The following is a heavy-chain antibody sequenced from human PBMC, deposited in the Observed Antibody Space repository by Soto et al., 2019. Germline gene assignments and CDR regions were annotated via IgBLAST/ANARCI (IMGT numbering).Heavy chain of an antibody. CDR2: ISYDGSNK. CDR1: GFTFSSYA. D-gene: IGHD3-3*01. Sequence: GGSLRLSCAASGFTFSSYAMHWVRQAPGKGLEWVAVISYDGSNKYYADSVKGRFTISRDNSKNTLYLQMNSLRAEDTAVYYCARTTRLRFLEWVLFYGMDVWGQGTTVTVSS. CDR3: ARTTRLRFLEWVLFYGMDV. J-gene: IGHJ6*02. V-gene: IGHV3-30-3*01.